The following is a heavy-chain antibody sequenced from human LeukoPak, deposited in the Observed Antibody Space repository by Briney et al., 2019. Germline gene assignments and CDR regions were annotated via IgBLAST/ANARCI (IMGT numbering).Heavy chain of an antibody. CDR1: GFTLSTFW. Sequence: PGGSLRLSCAPSGFTLSTFWMTFVRQTPGKGLERVAKIKQEGSEKYYVDSVKGRFTISRDNAKNSLYLQMNSLRAEDTAVYYCARDRGHFRGSNYGYFDYRGQGTLVTVSS. D-gene: IGHD5-18*01. J-gene: IGHJ4*02. V-gene: IGHV3-7*01. CDR2: IKQEGSEK. CDR3: ARDRGHFRGSNYGYFDY.